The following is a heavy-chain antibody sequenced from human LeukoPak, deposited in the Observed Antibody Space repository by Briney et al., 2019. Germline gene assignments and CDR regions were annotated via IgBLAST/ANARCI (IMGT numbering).Heavy chain of an antibody. CDR2: IYPDDSDT. V-gene: IGHV5-51*01. J-gene: IGHJ3*01. CDR3: TTKTGDFGNSFDP. Sequence: GESLKISCEGSGYNFISHCIGWVRQMPGKGLEWMGIIYPDDSDTTYSPSFQGHITISADKSLTTAYLQWTSLKASDTAMYYCTTKTGDFGNSFDPWGQGTMVTVSS. D-gene: IGHD7-27*01. CDR1: GYNFISHC.